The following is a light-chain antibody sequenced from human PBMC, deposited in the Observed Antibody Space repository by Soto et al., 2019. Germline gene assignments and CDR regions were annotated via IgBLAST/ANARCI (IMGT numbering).Light chain of an antibody. CDR1: SSDIGSHHL. CDR2: EAS. J-gene: IGLJ1*01. CDR3: CSNAAGSAYV. Sequence: QSVLTQPASVSGSPGQSITISCTGTSSDIGSHHLVSWYQQYPGKAPQLIIFEASKRPSGVSNRFSGSKSGITASLTISGLQAEDEADYYCCSNAAGSAYVFGTGTKSPS. V-gene: IGLV2-23*01.